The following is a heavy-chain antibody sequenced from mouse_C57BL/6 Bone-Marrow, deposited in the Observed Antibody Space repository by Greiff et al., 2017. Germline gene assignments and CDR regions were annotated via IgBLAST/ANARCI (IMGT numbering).Heavy chain of an antibody. CDR2: IDPEDGVT. J-gene: IGHJ2*01. CDR3: TSPYYYGSSYGY. D-gene: IGHD1-1*01. V-gene: IGHV14-1*01. CDR1: GFNIKDYY. Sequence: VQLQQSGAELVRPGASVKLSCTASGFNIKDYYMHWVKQRPEQRLEWIGRIDPEDGVTEYAPKFQGKATMPADTSSNTAYLQLSSLTSEDTAVYYCTSPYYYGSSYGYWGQGTTLTVSS.